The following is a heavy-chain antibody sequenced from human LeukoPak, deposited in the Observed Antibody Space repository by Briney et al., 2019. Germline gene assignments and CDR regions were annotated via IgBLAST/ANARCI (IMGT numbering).Heavy chain of an antibody. V-gene: IGHV3-23*01. CDR3: ARDSSGWYHWDY. CDR2: ISGSGGST. J-gene: IGHJ4*02. Sequence: GGSLRLSCAASGFTFSSYAMSWVRQAPGKGLEWVSAISGSGGSTYSADSVKGRFTISRDNSKNTLYLQMNSLRAEDTAVYYCARDSSGWYHWDYWGQGTLVTVSS. CDR1: GFTFSSYA. D-gene: IGHD6-19*01.